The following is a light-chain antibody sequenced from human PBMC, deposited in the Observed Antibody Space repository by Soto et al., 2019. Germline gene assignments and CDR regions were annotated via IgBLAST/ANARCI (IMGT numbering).Light chain of an antibody. CDR2: GAS. CDR3: QQYGSLVT. CDR1: QSVFNNH. J-gene: IGKJ1*01. Sequence: EIVLTQSPGTLSLSPGERATLSCRASQSVFNNHIGWYQQKPGQAPRRLIFGASFRATGIPDRFSGSGSGTDFTLTISRMEPEDFAVYYCQQYGSLVTLGQGTKVDIK. V-gene: IGKV3-20*01.